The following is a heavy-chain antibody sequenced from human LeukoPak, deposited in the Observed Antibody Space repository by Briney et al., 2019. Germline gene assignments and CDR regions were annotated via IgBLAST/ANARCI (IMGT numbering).Heavy chain of an antibody. V-gene: IGHV3-53*01. CDR2: IYSGGST. CDR3: TTDRDTANDY. D-gene: IGHD5-18*01. CDR1: GFTVSSNY. Sequence: GGSLRLSCAASGFTVSSNYMSWVRQAPGKGLEWVSVIYSGGSTYYADSVKGRFTISRDNSKNTLYLQMNSLKTEDTAVYYCTTDRDTANDYWGQGTLVTVSS. J-gene: IGHJ4*02.